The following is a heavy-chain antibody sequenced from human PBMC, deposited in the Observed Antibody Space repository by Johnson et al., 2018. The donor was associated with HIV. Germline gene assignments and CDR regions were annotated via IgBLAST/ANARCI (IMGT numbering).Heavy chain of an antibody. CDR3: ARAPYNWNLGLFDAFDV. J-gene: IGHJ3*01. V-gene: IGHV3-33*01. Sequence: QVQLVESGGGVVQPGRSLRLSCAASGFTFSSYGMHWVRQAPGKGLEWVAVIWYDGSNKYYADSVKGRFTISRDNSKNTLYLQMNSLRAEDTAVYYCARAPYNWNLGLFDAFDVWGQGTKVTVS. D-gene: IGHD1-7*01. CDR2: IWYDGSNK. CDR1: GFTFSSYG.